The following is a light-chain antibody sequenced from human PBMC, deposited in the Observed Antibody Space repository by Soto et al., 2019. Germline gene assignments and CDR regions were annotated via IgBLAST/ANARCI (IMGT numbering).Light chain of an antibody. CDR3: QQRVHWPPLT. CDR1: QSINNY. J-gene: IGKJ4*01. CDR2: DTS. Sequence: EVVLTQSPATLSLSPGERATLSCRASQSINNYLAWFQQKPGQAPRLLIYDTSNRATGIPARFSGSGSGTDFPLTISSLEPEDVAVYYCQQRVHWPPLTFGGGTKVEIK. V-gene: IGKV3-11*01.